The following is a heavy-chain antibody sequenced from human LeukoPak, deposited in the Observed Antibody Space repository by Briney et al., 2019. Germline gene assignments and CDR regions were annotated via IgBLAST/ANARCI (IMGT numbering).Heavy chain of an antibody. Sequence: PGGSLRLSCAAFGFTVSSNYMSWVRQAPGKGLEWVSVIYSGGSTYYADSVKGRFTISRDNSKNTLYLQMNSLRAEDTAVYYCANSPAGTSYYFDYWGQGTLVTVSS. CDR3: ANSPAGTSYYFDY. V-gene: IGHV3-53*01. CDR1: GFTVSSNY. CDR2: IYSGGST. J-gene: IGHJ4*02. D-gene: IGHD3-10*01.